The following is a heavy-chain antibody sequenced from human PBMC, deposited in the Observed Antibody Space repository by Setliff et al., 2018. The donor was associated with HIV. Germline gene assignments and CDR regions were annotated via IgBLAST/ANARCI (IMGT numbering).Heavy chain of an antibody. D-gene: IGHD3-10*01. J-gene: IGHJ4*02. CDR1: GGSISGHY. Sequence: LSLTCTVSGGSISGHYWSWIRQTPGKGLEWIGYVYSNGNTDYNPSLKSRVSISADTSKNQFSLNLSSVTAAETAVYYCARVGYHGSGRYSFDYWGQGTLVTVSS. V-gene: IGHV4-59*08. CDR2: VYSNGNT. CDR3: ARVGYHGSGRYSFDY.